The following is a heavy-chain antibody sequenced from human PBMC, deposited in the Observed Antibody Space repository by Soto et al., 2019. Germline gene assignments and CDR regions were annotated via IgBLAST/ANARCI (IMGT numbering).Heavy chain of an antibody. CDR2: IKSDGRST. D-gene: IGHD5-18*01. J-gene: IGHJ4*02. Sequence: EVQLVESGGGLVQPGGSLRLSCAASGFTFSSYWMYWVRQAPGKGLVWVSRIKSDGRSTSYADSVKGRFTISRDNAKNTLYLQMNSLRVEDTAVYYCARGGSSGSAEYLGQGTLVTVSS. V-gene: IGHV3-74*01. CDR1: GFTFSSYW. CDR3: ARGGSSGSAEY.